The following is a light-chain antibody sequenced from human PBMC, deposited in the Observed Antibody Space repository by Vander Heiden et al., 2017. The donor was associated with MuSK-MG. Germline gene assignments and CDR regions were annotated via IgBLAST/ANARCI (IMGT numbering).Light chain of an antibody. CDR3: QQEYNTNT. CDR2: LAA. Sequence: DIVMTQSPASLAVSLGERATINCKSSQSVLYSYKNKNYLDWYQQKPGQPPKLLIYLAANRESGVPDRFSGRGSGKDFTRTSISRQDEDVAVYYGQQEYNTNTFGHGTKVDIK. CDR1: QSVLYSYKNKNY. V-gene: IGKV4-1*01. J-gene: IGKJ3*01.